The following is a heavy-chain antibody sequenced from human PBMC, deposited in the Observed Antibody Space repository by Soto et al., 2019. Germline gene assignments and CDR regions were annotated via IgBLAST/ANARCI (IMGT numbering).Heavy chain of an antibody. CDR3: ARARCSSGQCYYFAY. CDR2: ISRSGDRT. D-gene: IGHD2-15*01. J-gene: IGHJ4*02. V-gene: IGHV3-64*02. Sequence: EVQLVESVEGLVQPGGSLRLSCAASGFTFSSYNIHWIRQAPGKGLEFVSAISRSGDRTYYADSVKGRFTITRDNSKNTVWLQMGSLRAEDMAVYYCARARCSSGQCYYFAYWGRGALVSVSS. CDR1: GFTFSSYN.